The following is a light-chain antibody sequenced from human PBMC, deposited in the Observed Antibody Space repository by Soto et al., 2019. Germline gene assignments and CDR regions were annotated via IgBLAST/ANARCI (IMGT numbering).Light chain of an antibody. CDR3: QQYCSSPVFT. V-gene: IGKV3-20*01. J-gene: IGKJ3*01. CDR2: GAS. CDR1: QSVSSSY. Sequence: EIVLTQSPGTLSLSPGERATLSCRASQSVSSSYLAWYQQKPGQAPRLLIYGASSRATGIPDRFSGSGSGTHFTLTISRMEPEDFAVYYCQQYCSSPVFTLGPGSKVDMK.